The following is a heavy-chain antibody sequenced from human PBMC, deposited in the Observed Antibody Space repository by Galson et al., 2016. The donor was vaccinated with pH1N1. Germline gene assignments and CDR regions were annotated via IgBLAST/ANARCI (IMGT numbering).Heavy chain of an antibody. J-gene: IGHJ5*02. V-gene: IGHV2-5*01. CDR3: ARMSARPYENWFDP. CDR1: GFSLSTSGVG. CDR2: IYWNDDK. D-gene: IGHD6-6*01. Sequence: PALVKPTQTLTLTCTFSGFSLSTSGVGVGWIRQPPGKALEWLVVIYWNDDKRYSPSLKSRLTISKDTSKTQVVLTMTNMDPVDTATYYCARMSARPYENWFDPWGQGTLVTVSS.